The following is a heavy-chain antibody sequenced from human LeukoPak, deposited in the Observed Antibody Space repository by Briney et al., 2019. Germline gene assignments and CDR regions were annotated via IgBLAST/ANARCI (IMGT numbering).Heavy chain of an antibody. CDR2: ISGSGGTP. J-gene: IGHJ5*02. CDR1: GFTFSSIA. V-gene: IGHV3-23*01. D-gene: IGHD2-21*01. CDR3: IPRVILHS. Sequence: GGSLRLSCAASGFTFSSIAMSWVRQAPGKGLEWVSTISGSGGTPYYADSVRGRFTISRDNSKNTLGLQMNSLRLDDTALYYCIPRVILHSWGQGTLVTVSS.